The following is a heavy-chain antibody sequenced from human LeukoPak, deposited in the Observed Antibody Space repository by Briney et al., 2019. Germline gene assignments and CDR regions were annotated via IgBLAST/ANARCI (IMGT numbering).Heavy chain of an antibody. D-gene: IGHD3-9*01. CDR3: AKVILGYDSYMDV. Sequence: GRSLRLSCAASGFTFSSYGMHWVRQAPGKGLEWVAFIRYDGSNKYYADSVKGRFTISRDNSKNTLYLQMNSLRAEDTAVYYCAKVILGYDSYMDVWGKGTTVTISS. CDR2: IRYDGSNK. CDR1: GFTFSSYG. J-gene: IGHJ6*03. V-gene: IGHV3-30*02.